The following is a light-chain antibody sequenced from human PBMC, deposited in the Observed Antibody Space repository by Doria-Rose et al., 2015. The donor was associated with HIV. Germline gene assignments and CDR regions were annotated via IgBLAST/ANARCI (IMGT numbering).Light chain of an antibody. J-gene: IGLJ2*01. Sequence: QSVLTQPPSVSAAPGQKVTIAFSGTSSNIGINYVSWYQQLPGTAPKLPIYDNNKRPSGTPDRFSGSKSGTSATPGTVGLQAGDEADYADGKWGSSLSTALVFGGGTKLTVL. CDR3: GKWGSSLSTALV. CDR1: SSNIGINY. V-gene: IGLV1-51*01. CDR2: DNN.